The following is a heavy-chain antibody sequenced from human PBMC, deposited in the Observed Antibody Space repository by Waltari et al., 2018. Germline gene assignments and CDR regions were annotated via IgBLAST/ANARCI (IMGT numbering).Heavy chain of an antibody. CDR1: GGSYSGYY. J-gene: IGHJ4*02. D-gene: IGHD5-12*01. Sequence: QVQLQQWGAGLLKPSETLSLTCAVYGGSYSGYYWSWIRQPPGKGLEWIGEINHSGSTNYNPSLKSRVTISVDTSKNQFSLKLSSVTAADTAVYYCARDRRWLQHDYWGQGTLVTVSS. CDR3: ARDRRWLQHDY. CDR2: INHSGST. V-gene: IGHV4-34*01.